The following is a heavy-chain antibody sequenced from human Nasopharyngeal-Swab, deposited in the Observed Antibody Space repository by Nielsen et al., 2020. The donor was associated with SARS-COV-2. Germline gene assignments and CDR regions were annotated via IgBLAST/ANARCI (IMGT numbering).Heavy chain of an antibody. J-gene: IGHJ4*02. Sequence: GESLKISCAASGFPFRCHWMHWVRQAPGKGLVWVSRINTDGTITNYADSVKGRFTISRDNAKNALYLQMNSLTADDAGIYYCARDLNWNQADFWGQGTLVTVSS. CDR2: INTDGTIT. V-gene: IGHV3-74*01. CDR1: GFPFRCHW. CDR3: ARDLNWNQADF. D-gene: IGHD1-20*01.